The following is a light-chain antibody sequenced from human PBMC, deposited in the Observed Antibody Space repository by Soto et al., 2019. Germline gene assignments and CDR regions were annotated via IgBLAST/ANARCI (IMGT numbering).Light chain of an antibody. J-gene: IGKJ2*01. Sequence: DIQMTQSPSTLSASVGDRVTITCRASQSIDTALAWYQQKPGKAPNLLIYRASNLESGVPSRFSGSGSGTEFTLAISSLQPDDFVTYYCQQYSIFLTFGQGTKLEIK. CDR1: QSIDTA. CDR3: QQYSIFLT. V-gene: IGKV1-5*03. CDR2: RAS.